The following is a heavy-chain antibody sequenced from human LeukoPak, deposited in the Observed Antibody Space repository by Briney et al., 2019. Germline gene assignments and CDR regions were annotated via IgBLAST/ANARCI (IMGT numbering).Heavy chain of an antibody. Sequence: GGSLRLSCAASGFTFSSYAMHWVRQAPGKGLEWVAVISYDGSNKYYADSVKGRFTISRDNSKNTLYLQMNSLRAEDTALYYCARGGTLVRGGDPFDYWGQGTLVTVSS. CDR3: ARGGTLVRGGDPFDY. CDR1: GFTFSSYA. V-gene: IGHV3-30*04. J-gene: IGHJ4*02. D-gene: IGHD3-10*01. CDR2: ISYDGSNK.